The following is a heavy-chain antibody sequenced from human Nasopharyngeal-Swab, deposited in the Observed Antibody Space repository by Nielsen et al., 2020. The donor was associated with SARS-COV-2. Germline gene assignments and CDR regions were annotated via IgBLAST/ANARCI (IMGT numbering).Heavy chain of an antibody. CDR3: ARDGRWEQYHENVDY. CDR2: ISYDGSDQ. D-gene: IGHD2-2*01. CDR1: GFTFSAYA. V-gene: IGHV3-30*04. Sequence: GGSLRLSCAASGFTFSAYAMHWVRQAPGKGLEWVAVISYDGSDQYYADSVKGRFTISRDDSKTTLYLQMNSLRAEDTAVYYCARDGRWEQYHENVDYWGQGTLVTVSS. J-gene: IGHJ4*02.